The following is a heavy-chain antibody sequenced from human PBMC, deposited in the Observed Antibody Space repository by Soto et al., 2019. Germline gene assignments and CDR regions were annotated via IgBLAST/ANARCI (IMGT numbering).Heavy chain of an antibody. CDR3: ARRFVGGTYPNGFDP. CDR1: DGSISSGAYY. D-gene: IGHD6-19*01. V-gene: IGHV4-30-4*01. Sequence: QVQLRESGPGLVKPSQTLSLTCTVSDGSISSGAYYWSWIRQPPGKGLEWIGYIYFSGDTYYNPSLKGRLSISRDTSKNQFFLRLSSVTAADTAVYYCARRFVGGTYPNGFDPWDQGTLVTVSS. CDR2: IYFSGDT. J-gene: IGHJ5*02.